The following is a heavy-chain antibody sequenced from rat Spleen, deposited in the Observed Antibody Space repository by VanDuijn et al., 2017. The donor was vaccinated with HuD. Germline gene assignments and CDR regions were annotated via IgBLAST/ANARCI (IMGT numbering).Heavy chain of an antibody. CDR2: IWSGGST. CDR3: VRERVPGFAFYFDY. J-gene: IGHJ2*01. CDR1: GFSLISYA. Sequence: QVQLKESGPGLVQSSQTLSLTCTVSGFSLISYAVNWIRQPPGKGLEWIAAIWSGGSTYYNSALKSRLSISRDTSKSQVLLKMNSLQTEDTAIYFCVRERVPGFAFYFDYWGQGVSVTVSS. D-gene: IGHD1-4*01. V-gene: IGHV2-15*01.